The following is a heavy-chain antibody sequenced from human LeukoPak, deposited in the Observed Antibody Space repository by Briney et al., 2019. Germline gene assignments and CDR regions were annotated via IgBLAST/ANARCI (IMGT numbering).Heavy chain of an antibody. V-gene: IGHV4-59*01. CDR2: IFYSGST. Sequence: SETLSLTCTVSGGSISSYYWSWIRQPPGKGLEWIGYIFYSGSTNYNPSLKSRVTISVDTSKNQFSLRLSSVTAADTAVYYCAREFGQLWSYFDYWGQGTLVTVSS. D-gene: IGHD5-18*01. CDR3: AREFGQLWSYFDY. CDR1: GGSISSYY. J-gene: IGHJ4*02.